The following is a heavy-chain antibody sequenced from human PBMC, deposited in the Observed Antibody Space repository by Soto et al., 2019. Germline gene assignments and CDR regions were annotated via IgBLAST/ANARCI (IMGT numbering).Heavy chain of an antibody. J-gene: IGHJ4*02. Sequence: EVQLLESGGGLVQPGGSLRLSCAASGFTFSNYAMSWVRQGPGKGLEWVSAISGNDGSTYYADSVKGRFAISRDNSKNTLHLQMNSLRAEDTAVYYCAKDFTPPFDYWGQGPVVTVSS. CDR2: ISGNDGST. CDR1: GFTFSNYA. V-gene: IGHV3-23*01. CDR3: AKDFTPPFDY.